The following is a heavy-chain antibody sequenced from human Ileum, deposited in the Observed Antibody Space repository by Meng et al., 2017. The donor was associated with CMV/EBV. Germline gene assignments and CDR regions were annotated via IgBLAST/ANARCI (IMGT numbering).Heavy chain of an antibody. D-gene: IGHD3-9*01. CDR2: TFDSSTYYN. V-gene: IGHV6-1*01. CDR3: ATDWDLNY. J-gene: IGHJ4*02. CDR1: WDTVSRNSFV. Sequence: QVQLPLSAQGCLSPSETLLRPCAVAWDTVSRNSFVCYLIRQSASRVVEWLGSTFDSSTYYNDYAVSVKSRIIINSDTSNYQHSLQLNSVTPDDTAVYYCATDWDLNYWGQGILVTVSS.